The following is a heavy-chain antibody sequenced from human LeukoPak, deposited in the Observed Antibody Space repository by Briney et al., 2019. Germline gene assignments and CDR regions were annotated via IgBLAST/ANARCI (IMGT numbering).Heavy chain of an antibody. V-gene: IGHV3-23*01. Sequence: GGSLRLFCAASGFTFSSYAIRWVRQAPGKGLEWVSAISGSGGSTYYADSVKGRFTISRDNSKNTLYLQMNSLRAEDTAVYYCAKSLFGDYSSWGQGTLVTVSS. D-gene: IGHD4-17*01. J-gene: IGHJ5*02. CDR1: GFTFSSYA. CDR3: AKSLFGDYSS. CDR2: ISGSGGST.